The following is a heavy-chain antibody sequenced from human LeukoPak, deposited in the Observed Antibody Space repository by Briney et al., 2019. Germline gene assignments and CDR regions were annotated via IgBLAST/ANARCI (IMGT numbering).Heavy chain of an antibody. CDR3: ARGRGSSYSSSWYGYYYYYMDV. D-gene: IGHD6-13*01. CDR1: GGSISSYY. Sequence: NPSETLSLTCTVSGGSISSYYWSWIRQPPGKGLEWIGYIYYSGSTNYNPSLKSRVTISVDTSKNQFSLRLRSVTAADTAVYYCARGRGSSYSSSWYGYYYYYMDVWGKGTTVTVSS. V-gene: IGHV4-59*01. J-gene: IGHJ6*03. CDR2: IYYSGST.